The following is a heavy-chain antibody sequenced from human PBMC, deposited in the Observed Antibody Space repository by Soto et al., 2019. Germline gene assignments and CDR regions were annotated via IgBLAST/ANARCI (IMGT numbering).Heavy chain of an antibody. CDR2: ISSSSGSI. CDR3: ARGTYSTNYYSYCMDV. CDR1: GFTFSSYT. V-gene: IGHV3-48*01. D-gene: IGHD4-4*01. Sequence: GGSLRLSCAASGFTFSSYTMNWVRQAPGKGLEWVSYISSSSGSIYYADSVKGRFTISRDNAKNSLYLQMNSLRAEDTAVYYCARGTYSTNYYSYCMDVWGKGTTVTVSS. J-gene: IGHJ6*03.